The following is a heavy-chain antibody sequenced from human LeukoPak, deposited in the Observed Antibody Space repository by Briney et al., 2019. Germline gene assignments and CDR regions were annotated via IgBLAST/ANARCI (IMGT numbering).Heavy chain of an antibody. Sequence: ASVKVSCKASGGTFSSYAISWVRQAPGQGLEWMGGIIPIFGTANYAQKFQGRVTITTDESTSTAYMELSSLRSEDTAVYYCAVAYCGGDCYSEFPNRADYWGQGTLVTVSS. CDR3: AVAYCGGDCYSEFPNRADY. CDR1: GGTFSSYA. D-gene: IGHD2-21*02. J-gene: IGHJ4*02. CDR2: IIPIFGTA. V-gene: IGHV1-69*05.